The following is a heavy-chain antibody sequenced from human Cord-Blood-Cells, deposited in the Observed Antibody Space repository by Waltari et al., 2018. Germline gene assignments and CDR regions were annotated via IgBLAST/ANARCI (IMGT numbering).Heavy chain of an antibody. D-gene: IGHD7-27*01. Sequence: QVQLVQSGAEVKEPGASVKVSCQASGYTFTSYDINWVRQATGQGLEWMGWMNPNSGNTGYAQKFQGRVTMTRNTSISTAYMELSSLRSEDTAVYYCASSGMGTGDLGSGMDVWGQGTTVTVSS. CDR3: ASSGMGTGDLGSGMDV. CDR1: GYTFTSYD. J-gene: IGHJ6*02. CDR2: MNPNSGNT. V-gene: IGHV1-8*01.